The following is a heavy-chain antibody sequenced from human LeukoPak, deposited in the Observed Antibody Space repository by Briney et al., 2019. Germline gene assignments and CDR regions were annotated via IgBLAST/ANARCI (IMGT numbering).Heavy chain of an antibody. CDR3: ARDAGGYCSSTSCFVRSNWFDP. V-gene: IGHV3-33*01. D-gene: IGHD2-2*01. CDR2: IWYDGSNK. J-gene: IGHJ5*02. Sequence: GGSLRLSCAASGFTFSSYGMHWVRQAPGKGLEWVAVIWYDGSNKYYADSVKVRFTINRDNSKNTLHLQMNSLGAEDTAVSYCARDAGGYCSSTSCFVRSNWFDPWGQGTLVTVSS. CDR1: GFTFSSYG.